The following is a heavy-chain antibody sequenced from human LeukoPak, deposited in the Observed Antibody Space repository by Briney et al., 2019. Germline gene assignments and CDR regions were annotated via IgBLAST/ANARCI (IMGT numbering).Heavy chain of an antibody. V-gene: IGHV4-34*01. J-gene: IGHJ4*02. Sequence: SETLSLTCAVYGGSFSGYYWSWIRQPPGKGLEWIGEINHIGSTNYNPPLKSRVTISVDTSKNQFSLKLSSVTAADTAVYYCARALGSSGWYRMYHSYYFDYWGQGTLVTVSS. CDR2: INHIGST. CDR1: GGSFSGYY. D-gene: IGHD6-19*01. CDR3: ARALGSSGWYRMYHSYYFDY.